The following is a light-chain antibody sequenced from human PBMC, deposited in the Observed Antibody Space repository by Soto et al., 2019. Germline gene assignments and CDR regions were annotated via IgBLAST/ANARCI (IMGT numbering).Light chain of an antibody. V-gene: IGKV3-11*01. CDR2: DAS. CDR1: QSVSSY. Sequence: EIVLTQSPATLSLSPGERATLSCRASQSVSSYLAWYQQKPGQAPRLLIYDASNRATGIPARFSGSGSGTDFTLTISSLENEDFAVYYCQQRSDWHTFGQGTRLEIK. CDR3: QQRSDWHT. J-gene: IGKJ5*01.